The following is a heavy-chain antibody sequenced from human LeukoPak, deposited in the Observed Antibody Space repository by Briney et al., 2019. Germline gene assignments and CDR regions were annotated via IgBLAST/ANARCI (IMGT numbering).Heavy chain of an antibody. CDR3: ASISSSYYYFDY. CDR1: GYTFTGYY. D-gene: IGHD6-13*01. J-gene: IGHJ4*02. V-gene: IGHV1-2*02. CDR2: INPNSGGT. Sequence: ASVKVSCKASGYTFTGYYMHWVRQAPGQGPEWMGWINPNSGGTNYAQKFRGGVTMTGDTSISTAYMELSRLSSDDTAVYYCASISSSYYYFDYWGQGTLVTVSS.